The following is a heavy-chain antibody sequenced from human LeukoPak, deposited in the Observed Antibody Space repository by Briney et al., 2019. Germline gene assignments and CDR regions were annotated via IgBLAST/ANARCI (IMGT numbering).Heavy chain of an antibody. CDR1: GGSFSGYY. V-gene: IGHV4-34*01. Sequence: SETLSLTCAVYGGSFSGYYWSWIRQSPGKGLEWIGESNLNGRINYNPSLKIRVTISVDTSKNQFSLKLSSVTDADKAVYYCARGRRIVVVIGATRTHRDYYMDVWGKGNTVTVSS. J-gene: IGHJ6*03. D-gene: IGHD2-15*01. CDR3: ARGRRIVVVIGATRTHRDYYMDV. CDR2: SNLNGRI.